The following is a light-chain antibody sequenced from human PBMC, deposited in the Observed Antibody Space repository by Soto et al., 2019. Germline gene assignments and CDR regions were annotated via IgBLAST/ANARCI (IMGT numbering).Light chain of an antibody. CDR2: GAS. V-gene: IGKV3-20*01. J-gene: IGKJ3*01. CDR1: QSVGSRY. CDR3: QQYNSYPGLFT. Sequence: EIVLTQSPGTLSLSPGERATLSCRASQSVGSRYLAWYQQKPGQAPRLLISGASSRATGIPDRFSGRGSGTDFTLTISRLEPEDFATYYCQQYNSYPGLFTFGPGTKVDIK.